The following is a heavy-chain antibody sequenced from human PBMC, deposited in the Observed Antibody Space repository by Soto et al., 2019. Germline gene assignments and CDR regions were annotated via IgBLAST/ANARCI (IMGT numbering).Heavy chain of an antibody. V-gene: IGHV1-69*13. CDR1: GGTFSSYA. CDR3: ARDLEGGIAFFDP. Sequence: GASVKVSCKASGGTFSSYAISWVRQAPGQGLEWMGGIIPIFGTANYAQKFQGRVTITADESTSTAYMELSSLRSEDTAVYYCARDLEGGIAFFDPWGQGTLVTVSS. CDR2: IIPIFGTA. J-gene: IGHJ5*02. D-gene: IGHD6-13*01.